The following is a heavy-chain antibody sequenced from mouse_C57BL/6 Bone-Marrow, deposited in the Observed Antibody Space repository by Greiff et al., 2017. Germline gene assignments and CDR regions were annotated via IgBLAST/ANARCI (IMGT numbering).Heavy chain of an antibody. J-gene: IGHJ3*01. V-gene: IGHV1-50*01. D-gene: IGHD1-2*01. Sequence: QVKLQQSGAELVQPGASVKLSCKASGFTFTSYWMQWVKQRPGQGLEWLGAIDPSDSYTKYNQKFTGKATLTVDTSASTAYRQLSSLTSEDSAGYYCARRSLAYWGKGTRVTVSA. CDR3: ARRSLAY. CDR2: IDPSDSYT. CDR1: GFTFTSYW.